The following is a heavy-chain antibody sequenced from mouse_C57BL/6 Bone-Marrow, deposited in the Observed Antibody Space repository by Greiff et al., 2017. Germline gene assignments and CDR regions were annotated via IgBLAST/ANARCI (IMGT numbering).Heavy chain of an antibody. CDR1: GYTFTDYY. Sequence: EVKLQESGPVLVKPGASVKMSCKASGYTFTDYYMNWVKQSHGKSLEWIGVINPYNGGTSYNQKFKGKATLTVDKSSSTAYMELNSLTSEDSAVYYCARKSSYVGWFAYWGQGTLVTVSA. CDR3: ARKSSYVGWFAY. CDR2: INPYNGGT. D-gene: IGHD1-1*01. V-gene: IGHV1-19*01. J-gene: IGHJ3*01.